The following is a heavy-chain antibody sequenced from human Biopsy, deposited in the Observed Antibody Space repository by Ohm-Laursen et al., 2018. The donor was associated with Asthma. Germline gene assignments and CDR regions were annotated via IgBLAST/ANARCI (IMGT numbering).Heavy chain of an antibody. Sequence: SVKVSFKAPGGTFSNFAISWVRQAPGQGLEWLEGIMTVFGTTNYAQKFQGRVTITADESTSTAYMEVTSLRSEDTAIYYCARCQVGYSSGWSLLLKKIYYSGMDVWGQGTAVTVSS. CDR3: ARCQVGYSSGWSLLLKKIYYSGMDV. V-gene: IGHV1-69*13. D-gene: IGHD6-19*01. CDR1: GGTFSNFA. CDR2: IMTVFGTT. J-gene: IGHJ6*02.